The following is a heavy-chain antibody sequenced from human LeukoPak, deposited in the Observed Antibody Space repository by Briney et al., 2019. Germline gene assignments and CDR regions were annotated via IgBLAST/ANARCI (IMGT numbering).Heavy chain of an antibody. V-gene: IGHV1-2*02. CDR3: ARDGTTGRV. CDR1: GYTFTGYY. Sequence: ASVKVSCKASGYTFTGYYMMWVRQAPGQGLEWMGWINPNSGGTTYAQKFQGRVTMTRDTSVSTAYLELNRLTSDDTAVYYCARDGTTGRVWGQGTLITVSS. J-gene: IGHJ1*01. CDR2: INPNSGGT. D-gene: IGHD2-8*02.